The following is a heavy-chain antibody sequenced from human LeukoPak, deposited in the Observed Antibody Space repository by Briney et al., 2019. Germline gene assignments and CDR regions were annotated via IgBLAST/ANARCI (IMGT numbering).Heavy chain of an antibody. D-gene: IGHD1-26*01. CDR3: AKGLNSGSYRYFDY. Sequence: HPSETLSLTCTVSGGSISSSSYYWGWIRQAPGKGLEWVSGISGSGGSTYYADSVKGRFTISRDNSKNTLYLQMNSLRAEDTAVYYCAKGLNSGSYRYFDYWGQGTLVPVSS. J-gene: IGHJ4*02. CDR1: GGSISSSSYY. CDR2: ISGSGGST. V-gene: IGHV3-23*01.